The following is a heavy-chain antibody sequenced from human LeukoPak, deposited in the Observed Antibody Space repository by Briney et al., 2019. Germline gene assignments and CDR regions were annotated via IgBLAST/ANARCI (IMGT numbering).Heavy chain of an antibody. CDR2: IRYDGSNK. D-gene: IGHD6-13*01. Sequence: PGGSLRLSCVASGFTFSSYGMHWVRQAPGKGLEWVAFIRYDGSNKYYADSVKGRFTISRDNSKNTLFLQMNSLRAEDTAVYYCARDHSDSLAAADVDYWGQGTLVTVSS. CDR3: ARDHSDSLAAADVDY. V-gene: IGHV3-30*02. J-gene: IGHJ4*02. CDR1: GFTFSSYG.